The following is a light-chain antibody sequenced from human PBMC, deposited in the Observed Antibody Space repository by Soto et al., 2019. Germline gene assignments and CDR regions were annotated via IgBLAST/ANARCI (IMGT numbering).Light chain of an antibody. CDR3: RSYTRDNTGV. J-gene: IGLJ2*01. V-gene: IGLV2-14*03. CDR2: DVS. CDR1: SSDVRSYNY. Sequence: QSVLTQPASVSGSPGQSITISCTGTSSDVRSYNYVSWYQQHPGQAPRLMIYDVSNRPSGVSNRFSGSKSGNTASLSISGLQAEDEADYYCRSYTRDNTGVFCGVTKLTVL.